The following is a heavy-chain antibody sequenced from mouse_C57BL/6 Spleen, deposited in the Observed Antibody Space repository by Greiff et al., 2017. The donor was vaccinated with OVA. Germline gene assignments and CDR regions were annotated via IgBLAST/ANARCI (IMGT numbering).Heavy chain of an antibody. J-gene: IGHJ4*01. CDR3: ALDDYYAVGC. Sequence: EVQLQQSGPELVKPGASVKISCKASGYTFTDYYMNWVKQSPGKSLEWIGDINPNSGGTSYNQKFKGKITLTVDKSYRTTYMELRSLTSEDSGVNYCALDDYYAVGCRGKGASVTV. V-gene: IGHV1-26*01. CDR2: INPNSGGT. CDR1: GYTFTDYY.